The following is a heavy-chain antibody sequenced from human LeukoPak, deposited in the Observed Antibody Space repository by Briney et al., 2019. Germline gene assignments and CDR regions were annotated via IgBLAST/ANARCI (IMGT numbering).Heavy chain of an antibody. Sequence: GGSLRLSCAASGFTFSSYAMSWVRQAPGKGLEWVSAISGSGGSTYYADSVKGRFTISRDNSKNTLYLQMNSLRAEDTAVCYCAKGALAHYYGSGSYKDYWGQGTLVTVSS. V-gene: IGHV3-23*01. CDR1: GFTFSSYA. CDR2: ISGSGGST. D-gene: IGHD3-10*01. CDR3: AKGALAHYYGSGSYKDY. J-gene: IGHJ4*02.